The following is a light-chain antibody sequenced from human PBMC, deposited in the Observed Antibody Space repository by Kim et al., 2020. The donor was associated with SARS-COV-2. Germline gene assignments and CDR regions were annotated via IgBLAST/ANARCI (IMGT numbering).Light chain of an antibody. V-gene: IGLV2-23*02. CDR1: SSDVGSYNL. Sequence: QAITLHCTGTSSDVGSYNLVSWYQQHPGKAPKLMIYEVSKRPSGVSNRFSGSKSGNTASPTISGLQAEDEADYYCCSYAGSSTLVFGGGTQLTVL. CDR2: EVS. CDR3: CSYAGSSTLV. J-gene: IGLJ2*01.